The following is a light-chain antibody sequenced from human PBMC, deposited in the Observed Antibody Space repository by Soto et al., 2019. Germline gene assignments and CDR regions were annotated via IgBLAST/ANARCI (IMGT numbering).Light chain of an antibody. CDR3: TSYKSSTTYV. CDR2: EVS. Sequence: QSVLTQPPSVSRSPGQSVTISCTGTSSDVGSYNRVSWYQQPPGTAPKLMIYEVSNRPSGVPDRFSGSKSGNTASLTISGLQADDYADYSCTSYKSSTTYVFGTGT. CDR1: SSDVGSYNR. J-gene: IGLJ1*01. V-gene: IGLV2-18*02.